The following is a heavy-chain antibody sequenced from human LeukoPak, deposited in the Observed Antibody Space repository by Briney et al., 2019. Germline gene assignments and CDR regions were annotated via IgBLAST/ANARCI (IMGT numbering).Heavy chain of an antibody. CDR2: IYYSGST. D-gene: IGHD3-10*01. J-gene: IGHJ5*02. CDR1: GGSISSYY. Sequence: SETLSLTCTVSGGSISSYYWSWIRQPPGKGLEWIGYIYYSGSTNYNPSLKSRVTISVDTSKNQFSLKLSSVTAADTAVYYCARPGIPYYYGSGSKRNWFDPWGQGTLVTVSS. CDR3: ARPGIPYYYGSGSKRNWFDP. V-gene: IGHV4-59*12.